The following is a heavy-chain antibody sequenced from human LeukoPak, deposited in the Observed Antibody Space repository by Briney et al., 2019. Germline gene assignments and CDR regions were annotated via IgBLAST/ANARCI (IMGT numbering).Heavy chain of an antibody. D-gene: IGHD1/OR15-1a*01. J-gene: IGHJ5*02. Sequence: GGSLRLSCAASGFTLSYYWMHWVRQGPGKGLVWGSTINGDGSSTNYADSVKGRFTISRDNAKNTLYLEMNSLRVEDTAVYYCARDPRNKGFDPWGQGTLVTVSS. CDR3: ARDPRNKGFDP. CDR2: INGDGSST. V-gene: IGHV3-74*01. CDR1: GFTLSYYW.